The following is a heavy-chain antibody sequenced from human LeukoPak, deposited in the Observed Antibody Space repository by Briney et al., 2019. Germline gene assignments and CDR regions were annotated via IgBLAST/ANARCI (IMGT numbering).Heavy chain of an antibody. Sequence: GGSLRLSCAASGFSFSTYWMHWVRQAPGKGLVWVSRTDRGGSSTTYADSVKGRFTISRDNAKKTLYLQMNSLRAEDTAVYFCVRDYDGSGTRSAFDIWGQGTMVTVSS. V-gene: IGHV3-74*01. CDR2: TDRGGSST. D-gene: IGHD3-10*01. CDR1: GFSFSTYW. J-gene: IGHJ3*02. CDR3: VRDYDGSGTRSAFDI.